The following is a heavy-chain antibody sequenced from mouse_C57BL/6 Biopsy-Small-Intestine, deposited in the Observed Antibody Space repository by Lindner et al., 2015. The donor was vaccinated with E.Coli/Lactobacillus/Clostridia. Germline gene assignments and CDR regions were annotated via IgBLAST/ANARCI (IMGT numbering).Heavy chain of an antibody. CDR1: GFNIKDYY. V-gene: IGHV14-2*01. CDR3: ARYGNLYYYAMDY. D-gene: IGHD2-1*01. Sequence: QLQESGAELVKPGASVKLSCTASGFNIKDYYMHWVKQRTEQGLEWIGRIDPGDGKTKYAPKFQGKATITTDTSSNTAFLQLNSLTSEDTAVYYCARYGNLYYYAMDYWGQGTSVTVSS. J-gene: IGHJ4*01. CDR2: IDPGDGKT.